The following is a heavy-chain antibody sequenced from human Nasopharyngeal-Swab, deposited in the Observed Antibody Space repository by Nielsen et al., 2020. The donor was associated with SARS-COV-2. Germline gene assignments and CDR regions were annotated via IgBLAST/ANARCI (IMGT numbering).Heavy chain of an antibody. Sequence: WIRQPPGKGLEWLGSIYYSGSTYYNPSLKSRVTISVDTSKNQFSLKLSSVTAADTAVYYCARGRKQQLVLRWFDPWGQGTLVTVSS. CDR3: ARGRKQQLVLRWFDP. CDR2: IYYSGST. V-gene: IGHV4-31*02. D-gene: IGHD6-13*01. J-gene: IGHJ5*02.